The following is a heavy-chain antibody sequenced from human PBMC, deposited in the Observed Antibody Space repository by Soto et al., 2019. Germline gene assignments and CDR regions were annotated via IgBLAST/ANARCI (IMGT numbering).Heavy chain of an antibody. J-gene: IGHJ6*02. CDR1: GFTFSSYA. Sequence: GGSLRLSCAASGFTFSSYAMSWVRQAPGKGLEWVSAISGSGGSTYYADSVKGRFTISRDNSKNTLYLQMNSLRAEDTAVYYCAKVPVGYCSGGSCYHPYYYYGMDVWGQGTTVTVSS. CDR2: ISGSGGST. CDR3: AKVPVGYCSGGSCYHPYYYYGMDV. D-gene: IGHD2-15*01. V-gene: IGHV3-23*01.